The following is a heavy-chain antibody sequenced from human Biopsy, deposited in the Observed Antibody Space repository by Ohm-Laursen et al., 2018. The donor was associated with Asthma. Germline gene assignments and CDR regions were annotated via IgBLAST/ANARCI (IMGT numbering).Heavy chain of an antibody. CDR3: ARDQGSALSGAGMDV. D-gene: IGHD3-9*01. CDR1: GYTFTTYG. Sequence: ASVKVSCNASGYTFTTYGISWLRQAPGQGLEWMGWISTYNGNTKYGRKVQGRVTMTTDTATSTTYIYLRSLRSDDTAVYYRARDQGSALSGAGMDVWGQGTTVTVSS. V-gene: IGHV1-18*01. J-gene: IGHJ6*02. CDR2: ISTYNGNT.